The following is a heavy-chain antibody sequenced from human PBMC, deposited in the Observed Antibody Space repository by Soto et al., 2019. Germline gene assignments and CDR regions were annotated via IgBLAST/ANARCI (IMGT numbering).Heavy chain of an antibody. CDR3: GRGRSGQIVVFY. CDR2: IGPESGAT. D-gene: IGHD1-26*01. CDR1: GYTFTGHY. J-gene: IGHJ4*02. V-gene: IGHV1-2*02. Sequence: ASVKVSCRASGYTFTGHYIHWVRQAPEQGPEWMGEIGPESGATRYAQRFQGRVTMTRDMSITTVYMELNNLSPDDTAVYYCGRGRSGQIVVFYWGQGTPVTVSS.